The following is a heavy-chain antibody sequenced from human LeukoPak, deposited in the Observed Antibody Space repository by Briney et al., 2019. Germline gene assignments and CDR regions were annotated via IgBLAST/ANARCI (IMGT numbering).Heavy chain of an antibody. D-gene: IGHD1-26*01. Sequence: GGSLRLSCAASGFTFDDYAMHWVRQAPGKGLEWVSGISWNSGSIGYADSVKGRFTISRDNAKNSLYLQMNSLRAEDAAVYYCAKDHGATPFDYWGQGTLVTVSS. CDR3: AKDHGATPFDY. V-gene: IGHV3-9*01. CDR2: ISWNSGSI. J-gene: IGHJ4*02. CDR1: GFTFDDYA.